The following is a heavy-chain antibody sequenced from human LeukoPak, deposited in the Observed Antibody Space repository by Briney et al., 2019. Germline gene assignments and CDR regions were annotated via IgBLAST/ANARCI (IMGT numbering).Heavy chain of an antibody. V-gene: IGHV3-53*01. CDR2: LYSGSST. CDR1: GFTVSTNY. D-gene: IGHD3-10*01. Sequence: PGGSLTLSCAASGFTVSTNYMNWVRQAPGKGLEWVSILYSGSSTYYADSVKGRLTISRDDSKNTLYLQMNSLRAEDTAVYYCARVGDHYHWYLDLWGRGTHVTVSS. J-gene: IGHJ2*01. CDR3: ARVGDHYHWYLDL.